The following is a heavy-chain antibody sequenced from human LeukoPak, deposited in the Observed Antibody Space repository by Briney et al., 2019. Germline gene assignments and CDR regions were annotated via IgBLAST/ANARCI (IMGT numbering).Heavy chain of an antibody. V-gene: IGHV6-1*01. CDR2: TYQRSKWYS. D-gene: IGHD5-18*01. J-gene: IGHJ4*02. CDR1: GDSVSSNSAA. Sequence: SQTLSLTCAISGDSVSSNSAAWNWIRQSPSRGLEWLGRTYQRSKWYSDYAVSVKGRITINPDTSKNQFSLRLNSVTPEDTAVYYCVRGSKMVTTFFDYWGQGTLVTVSS. CDR3: VRGSKMVTTFFDY.